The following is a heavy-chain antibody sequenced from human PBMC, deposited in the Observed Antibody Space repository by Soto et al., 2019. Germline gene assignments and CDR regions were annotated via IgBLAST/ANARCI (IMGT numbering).Heavy chain of an antibody. J-gene: IGHJ4*02. CDR2: ISSGGINI. V-gene: IGHV3-48*03. Sequence: GGSLRLSCAASGFMFSIYEMNWVRQAPGKGLEWVSYISSGGINIHYADSVKGRFTISRDNAKNSLYLQMDNLRAEDTAVYYCARDHPNRNYGTCFDYWGLGTPVTVSS. CDR1: GFMFSIYE. CDR3: ARDHPNRNYGTCFDY. D-gene: IGHD1-7*01.